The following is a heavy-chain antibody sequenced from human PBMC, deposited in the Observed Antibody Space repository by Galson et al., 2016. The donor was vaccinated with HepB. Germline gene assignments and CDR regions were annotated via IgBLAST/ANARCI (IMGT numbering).Heavy chain of an antibody. Sequence: SLRLSCAASAFPFSSYGMHWVRRAPGKGLEWVALLSYNGNSKYYADSVRGRFTISRDISKNTLYLEMNSLRAEDTAVYSCARDRDCSSNSCSVNWLDPWGQGTLVTVSS. V-gene: IGHV3-30*19. CDR1: AFPFSSYG. D-gene: IGHD2-2*01. CDR2: LSYNGNSK. CDR3: ARDRDCSSNSCSVNWLDP. J-gene: IGHJ5*02.